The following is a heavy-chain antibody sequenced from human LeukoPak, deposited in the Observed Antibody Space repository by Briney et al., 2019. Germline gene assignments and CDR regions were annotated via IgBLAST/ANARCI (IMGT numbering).Heavy chain of an antibody. CDR1: GGSFSGYY. CDR2: INHSGST. Sequence: SETLSLTCAVYGGSFSGYYWSWIRQPPGKGLEWIGEINHSGSTNYNPSLKGRVTISVDTSKNQFSLKLSSVTAADTAVYYCARVRLGELSFFDYWGQGTLVTVSS. J-gene: IGHJ4*02. V-gene: IGHV4-34*01. D-gene: IGHD3-16*02. CDR3: ARVRLGELSFFDY.